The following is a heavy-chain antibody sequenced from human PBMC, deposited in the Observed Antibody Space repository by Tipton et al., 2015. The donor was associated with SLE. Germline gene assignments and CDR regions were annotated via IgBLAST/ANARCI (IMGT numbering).Heavy chain of an antibody. CDR1: GFTFGDYA. J-gene: IGHJ6*02. D-gene: IGHD5-12*01. CDR2: IRSKAYGGTT. CDR3: TRETNVDRVATIPYGMDV. V-gene: IGHV3-49*04. Sequence: PLRLSCTASGFTFGDYAMSWVRQAPGKGLEWVGFIRSKAYGGTTEYAASVKGRFTISRDDSKSIAYLQMNSLKTEDTAVYYCTRETNVDRVATIPYGMDVWGQGTTVTVS.